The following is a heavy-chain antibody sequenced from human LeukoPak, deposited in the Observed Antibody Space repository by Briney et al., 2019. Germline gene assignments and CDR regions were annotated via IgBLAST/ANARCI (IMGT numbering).Heavy chain of an antibody. Sequence: ASETLSLTCTVSGGSISSYYWSWIRQPPGEGLEWIGYIYYSGSTKYNPPLKSRLTISVDTSTHQFSLKSSSWPAADTAGYYCARAGDYYYMDVWGKGTTVTVSS. J-gene: IGHJ6*03. CDR3: ARAGDYYYMDV. D-gene: IGHD3-10*01. CDR2: IYYSGST. V-gene: IGHV4-59*01. CDR1: GGSISSYY.